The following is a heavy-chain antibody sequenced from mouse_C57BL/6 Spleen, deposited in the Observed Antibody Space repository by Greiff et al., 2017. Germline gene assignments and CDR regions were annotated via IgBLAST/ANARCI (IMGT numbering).Heavy chain of an antibody. CDR1: GYTFTDHT. V-gene: IGHV1-78*01. D-gene: IGHD1-1*01. J-gene: IGHJ2*01. CDR2: IYPRDGST. CDR3: AREREPLTTGVEDPYFDY. Sequence: QVQLQQSDAELVKPGASVKISCKVSGYTFTDHTIHWMKQRPEQGLEWIGYIYPRDGSTKNNEKFKGKATLTADKSSSTAYMQLNSLTSEDSAVYFCAREREPLTTGVEDPYFDYWGQGTTLTVSS.